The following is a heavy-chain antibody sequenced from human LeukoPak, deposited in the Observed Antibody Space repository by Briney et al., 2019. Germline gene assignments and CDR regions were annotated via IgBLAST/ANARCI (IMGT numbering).Heavy chain of an antibody. CDR1: GGTFSSYA. J-gene: IGHJ4*02. D-gene: IGHD6-19*01. V-gene: IGHV1-69*05. CDR3: AREVAVVFWGNIDY. CDR2: IIPIFGTA. Sequence: ASVKVSCKASGGTFSSYAISWVRQAPGQGLEWMGGIIPIFGTANYAQKFQGRVTITRDTSASTAYMELSSLRSEDMAVYYCAREVAVVFWGNIDYWGQGTLVTVSS.